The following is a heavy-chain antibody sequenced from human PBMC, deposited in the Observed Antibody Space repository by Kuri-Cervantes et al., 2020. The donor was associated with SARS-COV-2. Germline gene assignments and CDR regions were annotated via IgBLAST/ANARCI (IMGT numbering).Heavy chain of an antibody. CDR2: INPNSGGT. CDR1: GYTFTGYY. D-gene: IGHD2-2*01. CDR3: ARVGCGSTSCYRAIDY. Sequence: ASVKVSCKASGYTFTGYYMHWVRQAPGQGLEWMGWINPNSGGTNYAQKFQGRVTMTRDTSISTAYMELSRLRSDDTAVYYCARVGCGSTSCYRAIDYWGQGTLVTVSS. V-gene: IGHV1-2*02. J-gene: IGHJ4*02.